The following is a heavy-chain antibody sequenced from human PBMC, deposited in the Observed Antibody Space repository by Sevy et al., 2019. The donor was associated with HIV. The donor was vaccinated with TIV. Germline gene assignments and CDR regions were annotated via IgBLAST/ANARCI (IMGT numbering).Heavy chain of an antibody. CDR2: ISAYNGNT. J-gene: IGHJ6*02. D-gene: IGHD3-10*01. V-gene: IGHV1-18*01. CDR1: GYTFTSYG. Sequence: ASVKVSCKASGYTFTSYGISWVRQAPGQGLEWMGWISAYNGNTNYAQKLQGRVTMTTDTSTSTAYMELRSLRSDDTAVYYCATELYYYGSGRNHGRDYYGMDVWGQGTTVTVSS. CDR3: ATELYYYGSGRNHGRDYYGMDV.